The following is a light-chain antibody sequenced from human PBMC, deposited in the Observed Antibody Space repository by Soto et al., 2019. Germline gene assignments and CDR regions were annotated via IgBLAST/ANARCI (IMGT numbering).Light chain of an antibody. CDR1: QSISSW. CDR3: QQYNSYSTWT. V-gene: IGKV1-5*03. J-gene: IGKJ1*01. Sequence: DIQMTQSPSTLSASVGDRVTITCRASQSISSWLAWYQQKPGKAPKLLIYKASSLESGVPSRFSGSGSGTEFTLTISSLQPADFATYYCQQYNSYSTWTFGQGTKV. CDR2: KAS.